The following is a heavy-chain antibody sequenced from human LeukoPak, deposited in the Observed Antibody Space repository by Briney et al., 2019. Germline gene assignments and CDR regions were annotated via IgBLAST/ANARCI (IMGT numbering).Heavy chain of an antibody. CDR3: ARMYSSSWRVDFDY. D-gene: IGHD6-13*01. V-gene: IGHV4-31*03. CDR2: ISYSGSP. CDR1: GGSIRSSYYY. J-gene: IGHJ4*02. Sequence: SETLSLTCTVSGGSIRSSYYYWGWIRQPPGMGLEWIGYISYSGSPYYNPSLKSRVTISVDTSKNQFSLKLTSVTAADTAVYFCARMYSSSWRVDFDYWGQGTLVTVSS.